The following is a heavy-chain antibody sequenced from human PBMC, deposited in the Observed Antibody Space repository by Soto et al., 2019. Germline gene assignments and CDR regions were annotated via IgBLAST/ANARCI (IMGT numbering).Heavy chain of an antibody. CDR1: GGSFSGYY. V-gene: IGHV4-34*01. J-gene: IGHJ6*02. D-gene: IGHD6-13*01. CDR2: INHSGST. CDR3: ASMRQQLVLSMDV. Sequence: SETLSLTCAVYGGSFSGYYWTCIRQPPGKGLEWIGEINHSGSTNYNPSLKSRVTISVDTSKNQFSLKLSSVTAADTAVCYCASMRQQLVLSMDVWGQGTTVT.